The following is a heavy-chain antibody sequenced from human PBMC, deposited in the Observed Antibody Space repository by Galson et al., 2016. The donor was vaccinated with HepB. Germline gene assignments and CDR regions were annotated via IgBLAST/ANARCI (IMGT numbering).Heavy chain of an antibody. CDR2: IPYDGHKT. D-gene: IGHD3-16*01. V-gene: IGHV3-30*02. J-gene: IGHJ3*02. CDR1: GFTFSTYG. CDR3: ARIRPSFGDAFDI. Sequence: SLRLSCAASGFTFSTYGMHWVRQAPGKGLEWVAFIPYDGHKTNYADSVKGRFVISRDKSKTKLFLQMNSVRAEDAAVYYCARIRPSFGDAFDIWGQGTMVTVSS.